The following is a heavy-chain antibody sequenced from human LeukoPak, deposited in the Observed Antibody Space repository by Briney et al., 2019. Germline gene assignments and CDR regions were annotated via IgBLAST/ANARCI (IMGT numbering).Heavy chain of an antibody. V-gene: IGHV3-7*01. D-gene: IGHD3-16*01. Sequence: GGSVRLSCAASGFTFSDYYMSWIRQAPGKGLEWVANIKQDGSEKYYVDSVKGRFTISRDNAKNSLYLQMNSLRAEDTAVYYCARGGATYYYYYMDVWGKGTTVTVSS. CDR1: GFTFSDYY. CDR3: ARGGATYYYYYMDV. J-gene: IGHJ6*03. CDR2: IKQDGSEK.